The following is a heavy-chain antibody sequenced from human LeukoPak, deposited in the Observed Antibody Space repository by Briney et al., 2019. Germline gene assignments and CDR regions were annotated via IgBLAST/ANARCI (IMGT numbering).Heavy chain of an antibody. V-gene: IGHV3-23*01. Sequence: AGGSLRLSCAASGFTFSSYAMSWVRQAPGKWLEWVSAISGSGGSTYYADSVKGRFTISRDNSKNTLYLQMNSLRAEDTAVYYCAKDGYCRSTSGYDNNWFDPWGRGTLVTVSS. CDR1: GFTFSSYA. J-gene: IGHJ5*02. D-gene: IGHD2-2*03. CDR3: AKDGYCRSTSGYDNNWFDP. CDR2: ISGSGGST.